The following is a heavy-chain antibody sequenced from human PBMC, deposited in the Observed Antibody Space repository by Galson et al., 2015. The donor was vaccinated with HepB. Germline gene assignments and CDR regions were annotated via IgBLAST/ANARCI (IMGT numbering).Heavy chain of an antibody. J-gene: IGHJ4*02. CDR1: GFPFSDYN. V-gene: IGHV3-48*04. CDR3: VREWERTGNCLES. D-gene: IGHD1-26*01. Sequence: LRLSCAASGFPFSDYNMNWVRQAPGKGLEWVSYITSSSSTIYYADSMKGRFTISRDNARNTLYLQMNSLGVEDTAVYYCVREWERTGNCLESWGQGTLVTVAS. CDR2: ITSSSSTI.